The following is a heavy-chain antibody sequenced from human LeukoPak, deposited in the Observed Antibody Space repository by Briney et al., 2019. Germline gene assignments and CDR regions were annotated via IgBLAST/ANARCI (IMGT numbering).Heavy chain of an antibody. V-gene: IGHV3-11*01. CDR1: GFTFSDYY. D-gene: IGHD3-22*01. Sequence: GGSLRLSCAASGFTFSDYYMSWIRQAPGKGLEWVSYISSSGSTIYYADSVKGRFTISRDNAKNSLYLQMNSLRAEDTAVYYCARDLYYYDSSGFQTPCYFDYWGQGTLVTVSP. J-gene: IGHJ4*02. CDR2: ISSSGSTI. CDR3: ARDLYYYDSSGFQTPCYFDY.